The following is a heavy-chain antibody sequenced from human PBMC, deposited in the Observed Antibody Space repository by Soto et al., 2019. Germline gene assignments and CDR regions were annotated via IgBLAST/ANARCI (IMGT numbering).Heavy chain of an antibody. J-gene: IGHJ4*02. CDR3: ARVRLWFGHREYYFDY. CDR2: IYYSGST. Sequence: SETLSLTCTVSGGSISSYYWSWIRQPPGKGLEWIGYIYYSGSTNYNPSLKSRVTISVDTSKNQFSLKLSSVTAADTAVYYCARVRLWFGHREYYFDYWGQGTLVTVSS. V-gene: IGHV4-59*01. CDR1: GGSISSYY. D-gene: IGHD3-10*01.